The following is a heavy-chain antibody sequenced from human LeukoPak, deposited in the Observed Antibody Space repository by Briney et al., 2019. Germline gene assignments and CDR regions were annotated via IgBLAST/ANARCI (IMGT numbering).Heavy chain of an antibody. Sequence: ASVKVSCKASGYTFTGYYTHWVRQAPGQGLEWMGWINPNSGGTNYAQKFQGRVTMTRDTSISTAYMELSRLRSDDTAVYYCARIDIVVVPAAELTDYWGQGTLVTVSS. CDR2: INPNSGGT. V-gene: IGHV1-2*02. J-gene: IGHJ4*02. CDR3: ARIDIVVVPAAELTDY. CDR1: GYTFTGYY. D-gene: IGHD2-2*01.